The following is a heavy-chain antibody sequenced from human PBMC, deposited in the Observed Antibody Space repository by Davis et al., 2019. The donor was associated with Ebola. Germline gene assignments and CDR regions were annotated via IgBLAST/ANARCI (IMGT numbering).Heavy chain of an antibody. CDR2: TYYTSKWYS. D-gene: IGHD5-12*01. J-gene: IGHJ4*02. CDR1: GDSVSINSAG. Sequence: HSQTLSLTCAISGDSVSINSAGWNWIRQSPSRGLEWLGRTYYTSKWYSDYAVSMKSRITVNPDTSKNQFSLQLSSVTPEDTAVYYCARGWLRSGFDYWGQGTLVIVSS. CDR3: ARGWLRSGFDY. V-gene: IGHV6-1*01.